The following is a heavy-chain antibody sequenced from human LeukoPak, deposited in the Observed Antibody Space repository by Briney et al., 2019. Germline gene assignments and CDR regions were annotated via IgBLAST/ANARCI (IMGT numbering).Heavy chain of an antibody. V-gene: IGHV1-18*01. CDR3: ARGCSSTSCPSLNWFDP. CDR1: GYTFTSYG. D-gene: IGHD2-2*01. Sequence: ASVKVSCKASGYTFTSYGISWVRQAPGQGLEWMGWISAYNGNTSYAQKLQGRVTMTTDTSTSTAYMELRSLRSDDTAVYYCARGCSSTSCPSLNWFDPWGQGTLVTVSS. J-gene: IGHJ5*02. CDR2: ISAYNGNT.